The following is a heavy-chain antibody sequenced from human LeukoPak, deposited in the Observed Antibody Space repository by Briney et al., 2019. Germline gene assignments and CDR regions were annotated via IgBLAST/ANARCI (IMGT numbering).Heavy chain of an antibody. J-gene: IGHJ4*02. CDR3: AREQPPGVYFDC. Sequence: GGSLRLSCAASGFTFSDYAMHWVRQAPGKGLEWVAVIGYDGSNKYDADSVKGRFTISRDNSKNMMYLQMNSLRAEDTAVYYCAREQPPGVYFDCWGQGALVTVSS. D-gene: IGHD1-14*01. CDR2: IGYDGSNK. V-gene: IGHV3-33*01. CDR1: GFTFSDYA.